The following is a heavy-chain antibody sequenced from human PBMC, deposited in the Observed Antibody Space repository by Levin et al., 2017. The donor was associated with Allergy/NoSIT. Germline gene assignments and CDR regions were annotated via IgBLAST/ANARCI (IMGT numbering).Heavy chain of an antibody. CDR1: GDSISSSSYY. D-gene: IGHD2-2*01. V-gene: IGHV4-39*07. Sequence: SETLSLTCTVSGDSISSSSYYWGWTRQPPGTGLEWIGMIYYTGSIYYNPSLKSRVTISEDTSKNHFSLTVSSVTAADTAVYYCARGPQLHYFDYWGQGTLVTVSS. J-gene: IGHJ4*02. CDR2: IYYTGSI. CDR3: ARGPQLHYFDY.